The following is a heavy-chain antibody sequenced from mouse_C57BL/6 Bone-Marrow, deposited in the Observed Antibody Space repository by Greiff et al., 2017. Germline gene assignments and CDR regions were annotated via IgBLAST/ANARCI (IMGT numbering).Heavy chain of an antibody. V-gene: IGHV1-50*01. Sequence: QVQLQQPGAELVKPGASVKLSCKASGYTFTSYWMQWVKQRPGQGLEWIGEIEPSDSYTNYNQKFKGKATLTVDTSSSTAYMQLSSLTSEDSAVYYCAREGITTVVGSFDYWGQGTTLTVSS. CDR3: AREGITTVVGSFDY. J-gene: IGHJ2*01. CDR1: GYTFTSYW. CDR2: IEPSDSYT. D-gene: IGHD1-1*01.